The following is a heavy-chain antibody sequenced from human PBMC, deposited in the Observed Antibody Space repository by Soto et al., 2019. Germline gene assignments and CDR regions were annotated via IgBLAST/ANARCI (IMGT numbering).Heavy chain of an antibody. D-gene: IGHD5-12*01. CDR3: NREYSGYDYIPRYFQH. J-gene: IGHJ1*01. CDR2: FDPEDGET. V-gene: IGHV1-24*01. Sequence: ASVKVSCKVSGYTLTELSMHWVRQAPGKGLEWMGGFDPEDGETIYAQKFQGRVTMTEDTSTDTAYKELSSLRSEDTAVYYSNREYSGYDYIPRYFQHWGQGTLVTVSS. CDR1: GYTLTELS.